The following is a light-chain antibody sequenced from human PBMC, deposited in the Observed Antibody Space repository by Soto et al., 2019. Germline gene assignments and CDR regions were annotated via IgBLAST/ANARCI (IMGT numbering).Light chain of an antibody. CDR2: GAS. Sequence: EIVLTQSPGTLSLSPGERATLSCRASQSVSSSYLAWYQQKPGQAPRLLIYGASSRATGIPDRFSGSGSGTEFTLTISRLEPEDFAVYYCQQYGSPPITFGQGTRLEIK. J-gene: IGKJ5*01. CDR1: QSVSSSY. V-gene: IGKV3-20*01. CDR3: QQYGSPPIT.